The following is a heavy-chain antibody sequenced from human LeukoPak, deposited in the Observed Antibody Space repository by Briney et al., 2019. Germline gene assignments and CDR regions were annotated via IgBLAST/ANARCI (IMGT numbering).Heavy chain of an antibody. J-gene: IGHJ6*02. CDR3: ARDSGIRWELLSDCYYGMDV. CDR2: IYYSGST. CDR1: GGSISSYY. Sequence: SETLSLTCTVSGGSISSYYWSWIRQPPGKGLEWIGYIYYSGSTNYNPSLKSRVTISVDTSKNQFSLKLSSVTAADTAVYYCARDSGIRWELLSDCYYGMDVWGQGTTVTVSS. D-gene: IGHD1-26*01. V-gene: IGHV4-59*01.